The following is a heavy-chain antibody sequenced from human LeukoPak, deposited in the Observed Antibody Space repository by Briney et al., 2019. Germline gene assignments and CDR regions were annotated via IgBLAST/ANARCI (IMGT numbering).Heavy chain of an antibody. CDR2: ISSSGSTI. D-gene: IGHD2-2*01. CDR3: ARDQDIVVVPAAMSGGNFDY. V-gene: IGHV3-11*04. J-gene: IGHJ4*02. Sequence: GGSLRLSCAASGFTFSYFYMTWIRQAPGKGLEWVSYISSSGSTIYYADSVKGRFTISRDNAKNSLYLQMNSLRAEDTAVYYCARDQDIVVVPAAMSGGNFDYWGQGTLVTVSS. CDR1: GFTFSYFY.